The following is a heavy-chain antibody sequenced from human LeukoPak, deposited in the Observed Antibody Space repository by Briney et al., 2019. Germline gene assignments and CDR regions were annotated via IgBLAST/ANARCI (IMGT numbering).Heavy chain of an antibody. D-gene: IGHD6-19*01. Sequence: PGGALRLSCAASGFIFSSYWMSWVRQAPGKGLEWVANIKQDGSEKYYVDSVKGRFTISRDNAKNSLYLQMNSLRAEDTAVYYCARGVAVADAYYFDYWGQGALVTVSS. V-gene: IGHV3-7*01. CDR3: ARGVAVADAYYFDY. CDR2: IKQDGSEK. CDR1: GFIFSSYW. J-gene: IGHJ4*02.